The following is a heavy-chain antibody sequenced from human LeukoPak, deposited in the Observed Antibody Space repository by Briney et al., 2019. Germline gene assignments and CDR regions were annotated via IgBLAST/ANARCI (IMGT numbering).Heavy chain of an antibody. D-gene: IGHD2-21*02. V-gene: IGHV4-59*06. CDR1: GGSISSYY. Sequence: SETLSLTCTVSGGSISSYYWSWIRQPPGKGLEWIGYIYYSGSTYYNPSLKSRVTISVDTSKNQFSLKLSSVTAADTAVYYCAREPKIVVVTRDYYGMDVWAKGPRSPSP. J-gene: IGHJ6*02. CDR3: AREPKIVVVTRDYYGMDV. CDR2: IYYSGST.